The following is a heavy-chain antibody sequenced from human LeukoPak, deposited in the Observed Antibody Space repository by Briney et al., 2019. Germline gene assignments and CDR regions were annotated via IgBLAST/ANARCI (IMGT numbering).Heavy chain of an antibody. V-gene: IGHV4-34*01. CDR2: INHSGST. J-gene: IGHJ5*02. D-gene: IGHD2-15*01. Sequence: PSETLSLTCAVYGGSFSGYYWSWIRQPPGKGLEWIGEINHSGSTNYNPSLKSRVTISVDTSKNQFSLKLSSVTAADTAVYYCARVGCSSSSCYNWFDPGAREPWSPSPQ. CDR3: ARVGCSSSSCYNWFDP. CDR1: GGSFSGYY.